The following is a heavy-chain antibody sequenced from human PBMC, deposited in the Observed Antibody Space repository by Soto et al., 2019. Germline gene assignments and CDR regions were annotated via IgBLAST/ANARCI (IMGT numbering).Heavy chain of an antibody. V-gene: IGHV3-30*18. J-gene: IGHJ4*02. Sequence: LRLSCAASGFTFSSYGMPWVRQAPGKGLECVAVISYDGSNKYYADSVKGRFTISRDNSKNTLYLQMNSLRAEDTAVYYCAKDYGDYTLGVDYWGQGTLVTVSS. CDR1: GFTFSSYG. D-gene: IGHD4-17*01. CDR2: ISYDGSNK. CDR3: AKDYGDYTLGVDY.